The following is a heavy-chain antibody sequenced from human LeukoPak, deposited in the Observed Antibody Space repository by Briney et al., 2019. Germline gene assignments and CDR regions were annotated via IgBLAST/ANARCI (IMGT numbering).Heavy chain of an antibody. J-gene: IGHJ4*02. D-gene: IGHD5-12*01. Sequence: GSLRLSCAASGFTFSNYGMHWVRQAPGKGLEWVAVIWFDGTNKYYADSVRGRFTISRDNSKNTLYLQMSSLRAEDTAVYYCARDRGVAAHLDYWGQGTLVTVSS. CDR1: GFTFSNYG. V-gene: IGHV3-33*01. CDR2: IWFDGTNK. CDR3: ARDRGVAAHLDY.